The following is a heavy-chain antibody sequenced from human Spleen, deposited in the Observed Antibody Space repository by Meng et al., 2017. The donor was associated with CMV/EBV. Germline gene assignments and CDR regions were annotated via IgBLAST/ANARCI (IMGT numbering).Heavy chain of an antibody. CDR1: GYTFIEYY. V-gene: IGHV1-2*02. CDR3: AREMRRCSAGSCFSLDY. J-gene: IGHJ4*02. CDR2: INPDGGGT. D-gene: IGHD2-15*01. Sequence: ASVKVSCKASGYTFIEYYIHWVRQAPGQGPEWMGWINPDGGGTIFAQKFQGRFTMTRDTSIRSAHMELRRLTSDDTAIYYCAREMRRCSAGSCFSLDYWGQGTLVTVSS.